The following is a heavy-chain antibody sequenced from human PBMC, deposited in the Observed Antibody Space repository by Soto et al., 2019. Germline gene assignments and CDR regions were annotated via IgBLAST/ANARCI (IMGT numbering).Heavy chain of an antibody. V-gene: IGHV1-3*01. Sequence: ASVKVSCKASGYTFTSYAMHWVRQAPGQRLEWMGWINAGNGNTKYSQKFQGRVTITRDTSASTAYMELSSLRSEDTAVYYCARVKVDSGSYHIDYWGQGTLVTVSS. CDR2: INAGNGNT. CDR3: ARVKVDSGSYHIDY. CDR1: GYTFTSYA. D-gene: IGHD1-26*01. J-gene: IGHJ4*02.